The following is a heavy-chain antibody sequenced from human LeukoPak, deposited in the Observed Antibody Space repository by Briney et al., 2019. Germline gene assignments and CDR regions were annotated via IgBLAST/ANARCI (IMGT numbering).Heavy chain of an antibody. Sequence: GESLKISCKASGYSFTDYWIGWVRQMPGKGLEWMGIIYPGDSDTRYSPSFQGQVTMSADKSISTAYLQWSSLKASDTAMYYCARPFYGYCSSTSCYGGFDYWGQGTLVTVSS. CDR2: IYPGDSDT. V-gene: IGHV5-51*01. CDR1: GYSFTDYW. CDR3: ARPFYGYCSSTSCYGGFDY. J-gene: IGHJ4*02. D-gene: IGHD2-2*01.